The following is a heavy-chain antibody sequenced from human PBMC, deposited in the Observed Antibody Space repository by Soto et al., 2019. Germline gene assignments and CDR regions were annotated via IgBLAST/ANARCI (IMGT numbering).Heavy chain of an antibody. Sequence: EVQLLESGGGLVQPGGSLRLSCAASGFTFSSYAMSWVRQAPGKGLEWVSAISGSGGSTYYADSVKGRFTISRDNSKNTLYLQMNSLRAEDTAVYYCVKSQWELPQFDYWGQGTLVTVSS. CDR2: ISGSGGST. D-gene: IGHD1-26*01. CDR3: VKSQWELPQFDY. J-gene: IGHJ4*02. CDR1: GFTFSSYA. V-gene: IGHV3-23*01.